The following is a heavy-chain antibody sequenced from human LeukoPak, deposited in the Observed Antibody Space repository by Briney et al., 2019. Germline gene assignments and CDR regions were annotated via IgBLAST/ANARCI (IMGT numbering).Heavy chain of an antibody. CDR2: ISSSSSYI. CDR3: AREHYYGSGRPFY. Sequence: GGSLRLSCAASGFTFSSYSMNWVRQAPGEGLEWVSSISSSSSYIYYADSVKGRFTISRDNAKNSLYLQMNSLRAEGTAVYYCAREHYYGSGRPFYWGQGTLVTVSS. J-gene: IGHJ4*02. CDR1: GFTFSSYS. V-gene: IGHV3-21*01. D-gene: IGHD3-10*01.